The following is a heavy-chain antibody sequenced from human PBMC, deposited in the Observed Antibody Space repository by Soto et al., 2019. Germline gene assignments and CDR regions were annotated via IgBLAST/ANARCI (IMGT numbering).Heavy chain of an antibody. CDR1: GYTFTSYG. V-gene: IGHV1-18*01. CDR3: ARDRSVFSGYCSGGSCYSYYYMDV. CDR2: ISAYNGNT. Sequence: ASVKVSCKASGYTFTSYGISWVRQAPGQGLEWMGWISAYNGNTNYAQKLQGRVTMTTDTSTSTAYMELRSLRSDDTAVYYCARDRSVFSGYCSGGSCYSYYYMDVWGKGTTVTVSS. D-gene: IGHD2-15*01. J-gene: IGHJ6*03.